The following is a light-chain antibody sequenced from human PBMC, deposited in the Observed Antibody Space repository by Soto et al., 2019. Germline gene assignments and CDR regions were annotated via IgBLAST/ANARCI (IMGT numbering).Light chain of an antibody. J-gene: IGLJ2*01. Sequence: QSALTQPASISGSPGQSIAISCTGTGSDIGAYNYVCWYQQHPGKAPKLIIYDVTSRPSGVPDRFSGSKTGNTASLTVSGLQAEDEADYYCSSYTNSNTQVFGGGTKVTVL. CDR1: GSDIGAYNY. CDR3: SSYTNSNTQV. V-gene: IGLV2-14*01. CDR2: DVT.